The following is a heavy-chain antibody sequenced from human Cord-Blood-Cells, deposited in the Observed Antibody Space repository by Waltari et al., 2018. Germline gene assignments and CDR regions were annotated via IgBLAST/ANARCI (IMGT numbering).Heavy chain of an antibody. CDR3: AKGLIFDY. CDR2: ISCSGGST. J-gene: IGHJ4*02. V-gene: IGHV3-23*04. D-gene: IGHD6-19*01. Sequence: EVQLVESGGGLVQPGGSLRLSCAASGFTFSSYAMSWVRQAPGKGLEWVSAISCSGGSTYYEDSVKGLFTISRDNSKTTLYLKMNSLRAEDTAVYYCAKGLIFDYWGQGTLVTVSS. CDR1: GFTFSSYA.